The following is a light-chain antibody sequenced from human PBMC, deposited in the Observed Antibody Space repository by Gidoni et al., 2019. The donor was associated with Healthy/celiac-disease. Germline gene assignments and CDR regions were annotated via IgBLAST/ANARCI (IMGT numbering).Light chain of an antibody. J-gene: IGKJ3*01. CDR3: QQFRA. Sequence: IQLTQSPSSLSASVGDRVTIPCRASQGISSALAWYQQKPGKAPKHLIYDASRLESGVPSRCSGSGSGTDFTLTISSLQPKDFATYYYQQFRAFGPGTKVDIK. CDR1: QGISSA. CDR2: DAS. V-gene: IGKV1-13*02.